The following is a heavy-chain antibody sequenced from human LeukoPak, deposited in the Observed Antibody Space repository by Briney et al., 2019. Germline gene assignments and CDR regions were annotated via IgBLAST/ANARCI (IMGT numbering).Heavy chain of an antibody. V-gene: IGHV3-30*18. D-gene: IGHD3-10*01. CDR3: AKVGSGSYGAYYYYGMDV. CDR1: GFTFSDYA. Sequence: AGGSLRLSCAASGFTFSDYAMHWVRQAPGKGLEWAAVMSYDESKKFYADSVQGRFTISRDNPKNTLYLQMDSLRAEDTAVYYCAKVGSGSYGAYYYYGMDVWGQGTTVTVSS. J-gene: IGHJ6*02. CDR2: MSYDESKK.